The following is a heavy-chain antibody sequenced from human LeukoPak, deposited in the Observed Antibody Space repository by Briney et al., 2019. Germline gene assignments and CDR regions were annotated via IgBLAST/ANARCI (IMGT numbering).Heavy chain of an antibody. CDR3: ARRGGGYSSRDFAYYYYMDV. D-gene: IGHD6-13*01. J-gene: IGHJ6*03. V-gene: IGHV4-34*01. CDR2: INHSGST. Sequence: SETLSLTCAVYGGSFSGYYWSWIRQPPGKGLEWIGEINHSGSTNYNPSLKSRVTISVDTSKNQFSLKLSSVTAADTAVYYCARRGGGYSSRDFAYYYYMDVWGKGTTVTISS. CDR1: GGSFSGYY.